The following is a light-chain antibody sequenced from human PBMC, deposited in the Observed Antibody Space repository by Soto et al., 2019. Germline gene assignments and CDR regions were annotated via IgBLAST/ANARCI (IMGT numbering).Light chain of an antibody. CDR3: QQYGSSSWT. Sequence: EIVLTQSPGTLSLSPGERATLSCRASQSVSSSSLAWYQHKPGQAPRLLIYGASSRATGIPDRFSGSGSGTDFTLTISRLEPEDFAVYYCQQYGSSSWTFGQGTKVDVK. J-gene: IGKJ1*01. CDR2: GAS. V-gene: IGKV3-20*01. CDR1: QSVSSSS.